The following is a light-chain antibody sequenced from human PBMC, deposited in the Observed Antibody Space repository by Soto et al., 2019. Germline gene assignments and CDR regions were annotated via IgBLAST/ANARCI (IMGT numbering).Light chain of an antibody. V-gene: IGKV1-5*03. Sequence: DIQMTQSPSALSASVGDRVTITSRATESVSSWLAWYQQKPGKAPNLLIYKASSLQTGVPSRFSGSDSGTEFTLTISSLQPDDFGTYYCQQYKTSPWTFGQETKVEIK. CDR3: QQYKTSPWT. CDR2: KAS. J-gene: IGKJ1*01. CDR1: ESVSSW.